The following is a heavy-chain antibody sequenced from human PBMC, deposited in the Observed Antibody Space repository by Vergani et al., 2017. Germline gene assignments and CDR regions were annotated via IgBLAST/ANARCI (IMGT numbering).Heavy chain of an antibody. CDR3: ARGYCSSTSCYSGEGFDY. V-gene: IGHV4-31*03. Sequence: QVQLQESGPGLVKPSQTLSLTCTVSGGSISSGDYYWSWIRQHPGKGLEWIGYIYYSGSTYYNPSLKSRVTISVDTSKNQFSLKLSSVTAADTAVYYCARGYCSSTSCYSGEGFDYWGQGTLVIVSS. J-gene: IGHJ4*02. CDR1: GGSISSGDYY. CDR2: IYYSGST. D-gene: IGHD2-2*02.